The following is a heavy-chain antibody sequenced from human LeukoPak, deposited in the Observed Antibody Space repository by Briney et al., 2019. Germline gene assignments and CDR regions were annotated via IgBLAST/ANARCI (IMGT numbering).Heavy chain of an antibody. CDR1: GGTFSSYV. Sequence: GASVKVSCKASGGTFSSYVISWVRLAPGQGLEWMGRIIPILGIANYAQKFQGRVTITADKSTSTAYMELSSLRSEDTAVYYCARAVYGGFLYYFDYWGQGTLVTVSS. V-gene: IGHV1-69*04. J-gene: IGHJ4*02. CDR3: ARAVYGGFLYYFDY. D-gene: IGHD3-3*01. CDR2: IIPILGIA.